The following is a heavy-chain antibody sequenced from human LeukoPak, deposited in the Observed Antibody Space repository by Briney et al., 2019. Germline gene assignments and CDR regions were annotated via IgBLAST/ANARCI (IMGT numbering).Heavy chain of an antibody. J-gene: IGHJ4*02. CDR2: VSAYNGNT. CDR1: GYTFTSYG. CDR3: GRHDGGSGWPWLGIDY. Sequence: ASVKVSCTASGYTFTSYGISWVRQAPGQGLEWMGWVSAYNGNTNYAQKFQGRVTMTTDTPTSTVYMELRSPRSDDTAVYYCGRHDGGSGWPWLGIDYWGQGTLVTVSS. D-gene: IGHD6-25*01. V-gene: IGHV1-18*01.